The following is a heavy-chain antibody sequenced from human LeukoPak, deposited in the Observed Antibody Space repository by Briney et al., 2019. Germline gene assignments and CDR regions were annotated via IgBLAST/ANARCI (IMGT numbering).Heavy chain of an antibody. J-gene: IGHJ3*02. CDR3: ARDLSINAFDI. CDR1: GASVRSDH. D-gene: IGHD2/OR15-2a*01. CDR2: MHGSGSP. Sequence: PSETLSLTRSVSGASVRSDHWNWIRQSPGKGLEWIAYMHGSGSPNYNPSLASRLTLSVDATENQLSLKLSSVTAADTAVYFCARDLSINAFDIWGPGTLVTVSS. V-gene: IGHV4-59*02.